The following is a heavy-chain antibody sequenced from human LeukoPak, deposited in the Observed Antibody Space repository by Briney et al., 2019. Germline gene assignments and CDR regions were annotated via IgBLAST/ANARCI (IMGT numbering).Heavy chain of an antibody. CDR1: GFTFSSYS. D-gene: IGHD3-10*02. CDR3: AELGITVIGGV. Sequence: GGSLRLSCAASGFTFSSYSMNWVRQAPGKGLEWVSSISSSSSYIYYADSVKGRFTISRDNAKNSLYLQMNSLRAEDTTVYYCAELGITVIGGVWGKGTTVTISS. V-gene: IGHV3-21*01. J-gene: IGHJ6*04. CDR2: ISSSSSYI.